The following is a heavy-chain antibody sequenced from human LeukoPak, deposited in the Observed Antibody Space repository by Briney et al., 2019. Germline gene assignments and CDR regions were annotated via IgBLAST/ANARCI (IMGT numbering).Heavy chain of an antibody. D-gene: IGHD4-17*01. CDR1: GFTFSSYA. Sequence: GGSLRLSCAASGFTFSSYAMSWVRQAPGKGLEWVSTISGSGGSTYYAESVKGRFTIARDNSKNTLYLQMNSLRAEDTAVYYCAKGDYGDYAIDYWGQGTLVTVSS. CDR2: ISGSGGST. CDR3: AKGDYGDYAIDY. V-gene: IGHV3-23*01. J-gene: IGHJ4*02.